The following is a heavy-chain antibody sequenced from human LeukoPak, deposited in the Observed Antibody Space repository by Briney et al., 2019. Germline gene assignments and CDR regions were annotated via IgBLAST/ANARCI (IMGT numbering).Heavy chain of an antibody. Sequence: PGGSLRLSCAASGFTFSSYAMHWVRQAPGKGLEWVAVISYDGSNKYYADSVKGRFTISRDNSKNTLYLQMNSLRAEDTAVYYCARDRIAAAFDYWGQGTLVTVSS. J-gene: IGHJ4*02. V-gene: IGHV3-30-3*01. D-gene: IGHD6-13*01. CDR1: GFTFSSYA. CDR3: ARDRIAAAFDY. CDR2: ISYDGSNK.